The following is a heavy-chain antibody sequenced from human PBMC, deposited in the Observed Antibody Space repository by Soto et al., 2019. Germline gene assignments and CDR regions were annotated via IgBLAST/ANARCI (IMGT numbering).Heavy chain of an antibody. CDR2: IYSGGST. J-gene: IGHJ4*02. CDR1: GFTVSSNY. D-gene: IGHD3-22*01. CDR3: AREYPSDYASSGYYD. V-gene: IGHV3-53*01. Sequence: EVQLVESGGGLIQPGGSLRLSCAASGFTVSSNYMSWVRQAPGKGLEWVSVIYSGGSTYYADSVKGRFTISRDNSKNTLYLQMNSLRAEDTAVYYCAREYPSDYASSGYYDWGQGTLVTVSS.